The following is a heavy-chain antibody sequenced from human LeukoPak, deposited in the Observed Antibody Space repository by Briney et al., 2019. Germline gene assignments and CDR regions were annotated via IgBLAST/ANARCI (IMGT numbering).Heavy chain of an antibody. J-gene: IGHJ4*02. CDR1: TGSIGRDY. D-gene: IGHD6-19*01. CDR3: CRTASRGWSRFFAF. V-gene: IGHV4-59*01. Sequence: SETLSLTCTLSTGSIGRDYWSWIRQPPGKGLEWIGCVYYNGNTIYNPSLKSRVTISVDTSKKQFSLNVTSVTASDTAVYYCCRTASRGWSRFFAFWSPGSLVKVSP. CDR2: VYYNGNT.